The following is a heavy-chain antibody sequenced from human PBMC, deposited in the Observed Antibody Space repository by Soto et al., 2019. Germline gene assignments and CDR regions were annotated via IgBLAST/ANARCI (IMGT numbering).Heavy chain of an antibody. D-gene: IGHD3-10*02. Sequence: PGESLKISCKGSGYSFTSYWVGWVRQMPGKGLEWMGIIYPGDSDTRYSPSFQGQVTISADKSISTAYLQWSSLKASDTAMYYCARQMLPVDYYYGMGVWGQGTTVTVSS. J-gene: IGHJ6*02. CDR3: ARQMLPVDYYYGMGV. V-gene: IGHV5-51*01. CDR1: GYSFTSYW. CDR2: IYPGDSDT.